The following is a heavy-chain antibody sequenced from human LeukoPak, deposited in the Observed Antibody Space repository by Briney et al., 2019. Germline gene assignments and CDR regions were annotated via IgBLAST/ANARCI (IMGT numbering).Heavy chain of an antibody. V-gene: IGHV3-21*01. CDR2: ISSSSSYI. CDR3: ARGVGSTYYDFWSGYYGGFDY. D-gene: IGHD3-3*01. J-gene: IGHJ4*02. Sequence: GGSLRLSCAASGFTFSSYSMNWVRQAPGKGLEWVSPISSSSSYIYYADSVKGRFTISRDNAKNSLYLQMNSLRAEDTAVYYCARGVGSTYYDFWSGYYGGFDYWGQGTLGTVSS. CDR1: GFTFSSYS.